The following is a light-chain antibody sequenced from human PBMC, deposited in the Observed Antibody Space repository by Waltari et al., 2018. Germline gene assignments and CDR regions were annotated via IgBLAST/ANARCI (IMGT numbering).Light chain of an antibody. CDR3: QSYDSSLRGV. Sequence: QSVLTQPPSVSGAPGQTVTISCTGTTSNIGAGYDVHWYQQVPGAAPKLIIEGVSLRPAGVPDRFSGSKSGTAASLAITGLQAEDDAHYYCQSYDSSLRGVFGGGTKLTV. J-gene: IGLJ3*02. CDR1: TSNIGAGYD. V-gene: IGLV1-40*01. CDR2: GVS.